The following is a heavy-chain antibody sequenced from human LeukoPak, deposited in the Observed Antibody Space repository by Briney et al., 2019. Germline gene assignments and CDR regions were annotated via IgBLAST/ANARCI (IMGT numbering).Heavy chain of an antibody. D-gene: IGHD6-13*01. V-gene: IGHV3-53*01. CDR3: ARLGMIQAYSTEDF. J-gene: IGHJ4*02. CDR2: TYSGGDT. Sequence: PGGSLRLSCAASGFTVSSNYTSWVRQAPGKGLEWVSVTYSGGDTYYADSVKGRFTISRDNSKNTLYLQMNSLRAEDTAVYYCARLGMIQAYSTEDFWGQGTLVTVSS. CDR1: GFTVSSNY.